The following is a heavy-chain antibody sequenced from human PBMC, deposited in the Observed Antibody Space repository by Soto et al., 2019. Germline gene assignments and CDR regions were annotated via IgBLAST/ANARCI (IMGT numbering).Heavy chain of an antibody. CDR3: AREGAYGSGRAYYYYMDV. D-gene: IGHD3-10*01. CDR1: GYTFTGYC. V-gene: IGHV1-2*04. J-gene: IGHJ6*03. CDR2: INPNSGGT. Sequence: ASVKVSCKASGYTFTGYCMHWVRQAPGQGLEWMGWINPNSGGTNYAQKFQGWVTMTRDTSISTAYMELSRLRSDDTAVYYCAREGAYGSGRAYYYYMDVWGKGTTVTVSS.